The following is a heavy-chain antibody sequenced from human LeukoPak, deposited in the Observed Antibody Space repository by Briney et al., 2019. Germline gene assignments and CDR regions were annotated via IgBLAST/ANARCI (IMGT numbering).Heavy chain of an antibody. Sequence: PGGSLRLSCAASGFTFSSYAMSWVRQAPGKGLEWVSAISGSGGSTYYADSAKGRFTISRDNAKNSLYLQMNSLRAEDTAIYYCARGGKLEPTAMPSWGQGSLVVVSS. CDR3: ARGGKLEPTAMPS. D-gene: IGHD2-2*01. CDR1: GFTFSSYA. V-gene: IGHV3-23*01. J-gene: IGHJ5*02. CDR2: ISGSGGST.